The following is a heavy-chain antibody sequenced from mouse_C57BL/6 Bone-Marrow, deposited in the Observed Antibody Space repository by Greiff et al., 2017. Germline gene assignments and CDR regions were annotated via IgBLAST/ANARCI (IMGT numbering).Heavy chain of an antibody. CDR2: IYPRSGNT. D-gene: IGHD1-1*01. CDR1: GYTFTSYG. CDR3: ARFGEGTVGVPFDD. J-gene: IGHJ2*01. V-gene: IGHV1-81*01. Sequence: QVQLQQSGAELARPGASVKLSCKASGYTFTSYGIRWVKQRTGQGLEWIGEIYPRSGNTYYNEKFKGKATLTADKSSSTAYMELRSLTSEDSAVYFGARFGEGTVGVPFDDWGQGTTLTVSS.